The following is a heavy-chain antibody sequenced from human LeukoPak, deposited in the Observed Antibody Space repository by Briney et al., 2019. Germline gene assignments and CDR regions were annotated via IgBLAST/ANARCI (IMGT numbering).Heavy chain of an antibody. CDR3: ARIDYGGNSGTAY. D-gene: IGHD4-23*01. V-gene: IGHV1-69*02. CDR2: IIPILGIA. CDR1: GGTFSSYT. Sequence: SVKVSCKASGGTFSSYTISWVRQAPGQGLEWMGRIIPILGIANYAQKFQGRVTITADKSTSTAHMELSSLRSEDTAVYYCARIDYGGNSGTAYWGQGTLVTVSS. J-gene: IGHJ4*02.